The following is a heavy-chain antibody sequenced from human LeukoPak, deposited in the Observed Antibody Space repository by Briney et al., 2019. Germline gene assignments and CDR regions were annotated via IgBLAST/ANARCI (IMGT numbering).Heavy chain of an antibody. CDR1: GFSFGDYS. J-gene: IGHJ3*01. CDR2: IRSKAYGGTT. CDR3: AGERGHSYENNAFHV. Sequence: GGSLRLSCTSSGFSFGDYSMTWVRQAPGKGLEWVGFIRSKAYGGTTEYAASVKGRFTISRDDSKSTLYLQMNSLRVEDTAVYYCAGERGHSYENNAFHVWGQGTGVSVSS. V-gene: IGHV3-49*04. D-gene: IGHD5-18*01.